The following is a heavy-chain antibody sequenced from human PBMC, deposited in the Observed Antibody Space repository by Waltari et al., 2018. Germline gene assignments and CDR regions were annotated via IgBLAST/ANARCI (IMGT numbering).Heavy chain of an antibody. D-gene: IGHD1-1*01. V-gene: IGHV4-61*02. CDR2: IYSGGDA. CDR3: ARGDERLARYHFDD. J-gene: IGHJ4*02. CDR1: GGSIHSDPSS. Sequence: QVLLQESGPGLVKPSPTLSLTCTVSGGSIHSDPSSWSWIRQPAGKGLEWIGRIYSGGDARYSPSLERRVTMSVDRSKNQFSLKIFSVTAADAAVYYCARGDERLARYHFDDWGQGTQVIVSS.